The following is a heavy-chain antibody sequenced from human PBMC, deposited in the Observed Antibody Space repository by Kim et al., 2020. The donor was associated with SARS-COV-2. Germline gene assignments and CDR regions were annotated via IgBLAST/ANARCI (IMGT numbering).Heavy chain of an antibody. Sequence: ASVKVSCKASGYTFTDYAINWVRQAPGQGLEWMGWINTTTGNPTYAQGFTGRFVFSLEKSVSTAYLQISSLKADDTAMYYCTRHRQGDYCGQGTLVTVSS. CDR2: INTTTGNP. CDR1: GYTFTDYA. J-gene: IGHJ4*02. V-gene: IGHV7-4-1*02. CDR3: TRHRQGDY.